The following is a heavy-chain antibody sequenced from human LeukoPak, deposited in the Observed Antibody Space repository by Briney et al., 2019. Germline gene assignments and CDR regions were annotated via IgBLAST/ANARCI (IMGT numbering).Heavy chain of an antibody. D-gene: IGHD2-2*01. CDR2: INPSGGST. J-gene: IGHJ4*02. V-gene: IGHV1-46*01. CDR3: ARAPPYCSSTGCPTVFDY. Sequence: GASVKVSCKASGYTFTSYYMHWVRQAPGQGLEWMGIINPSGGSTSYAQKFQGRVTMTRDMSTSTVYMELSSLRSEDTAVYYCARAPPYCSSTGCPTVFDYWGQGTLVTVSS. CDR1: GYTFTSYY.